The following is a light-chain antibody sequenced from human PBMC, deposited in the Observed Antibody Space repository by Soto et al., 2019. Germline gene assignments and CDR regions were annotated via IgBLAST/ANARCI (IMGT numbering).Light chain of an antibody. Sequence: QSVLTQPPSASGTPGQRVTISCSGSSSNLGSNTVNWYQQLPGTAPKLLIYSNNQRPSGVPDRFSGSKSGTSASLAISGLQSEDEADYYCAAWDDSLNGPVFGGGTKLPVL. CDR3: AAWDDSLNGPV. V-gene: IGLV1-44*01. CDR1: SSNLGSNT. J-gene: IGLJ3*02. CDR2: SNN.